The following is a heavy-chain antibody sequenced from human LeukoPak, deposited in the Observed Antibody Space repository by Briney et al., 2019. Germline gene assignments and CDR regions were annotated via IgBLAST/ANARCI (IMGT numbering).Heavy chain of an antibody. CDR3: ARDRYGDCGWYFDL. V-gene: IGHV3-33*01. CDR2: IWYDGSNK. CDR1: GFIFSSYG. D-gene: IGHD4-17*01. J-gene: IGHJ2*01. Sequence: GRSLRLSCAASGFIFSSYGMHWVRQAPGKGLEWVAVIWYDGSNKYYADSVKGRFTISRDNSKNTLYLQMNSLRAEDTAVYYCARDRYGDCGWYFDLWGRGTLVTVSS.